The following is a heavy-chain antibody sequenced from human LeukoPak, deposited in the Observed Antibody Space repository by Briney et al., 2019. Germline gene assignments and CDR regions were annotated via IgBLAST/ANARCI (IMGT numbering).Heavy chain of an antibody. CDR3: ARGVPSNYARAGSCYFDY. J-gene: IGHJ4*02. V-gene: IGHV3-23*01. Sequence: GGSLRLSCAASGFTFSSYAMSWVRQAPGKGLEWVSAISGSGGSTYYADSVKGRFTISRDNSKNTLYLQMNSLRAEDTAVYYCARGVPSNYARAGSCYFDYWGQGTLVTVSS. D-gene: IGHD4-11*01. CDR1: GFTFSSYA. CDR2: ISGSGGST.